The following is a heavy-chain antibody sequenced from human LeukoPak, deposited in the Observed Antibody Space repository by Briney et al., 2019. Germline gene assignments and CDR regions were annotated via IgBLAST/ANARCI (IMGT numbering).Heavy chain of an antibody. CDR1: GFTLNSYL. J-gene: IGHJ3*01. CDR3: ARSNPNRNALDL. V-gene: IGHV3-7*01. D-gene: IGHD1-14*01. CDR2: IKKDGSEE. Sequence: GGSLRLSCAASGFTLNSYLMSWVRQAPGRGLEWVANIKKDGSEENYLDSVKGRLTASRDNAKNSLYLQMNSLRGEDTAVYYCARSNPNRNALDLWGQGTMVTISS.